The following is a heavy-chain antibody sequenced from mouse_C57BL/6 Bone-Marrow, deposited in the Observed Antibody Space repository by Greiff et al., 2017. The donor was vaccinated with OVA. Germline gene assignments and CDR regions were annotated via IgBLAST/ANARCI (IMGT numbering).Heavy chain of an antibody. Sequence: EVMLVESGGGLVQPGGSLKLSCAASGFTFSDYYMYWVRQTPEKRLEWVAYISTGGGSTYYPDTLKGRFTLSRDNAKNTLYLQMSRLTSEDTAMYYCARPIYDGYYGVFAYWGQGTLVTVSA. D-gene: IGHD2-3*01. CDR3: ARPIYDGYYGVFAY. CDR1: GFTFSDYY. CDR2: ISTGGGST. V-gene: IGHV5-12*01. J-gene: IGHJ3*01.